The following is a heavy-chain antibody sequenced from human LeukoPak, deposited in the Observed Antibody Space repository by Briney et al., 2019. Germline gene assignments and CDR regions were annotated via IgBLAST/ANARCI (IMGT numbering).Heavy chain of an antibody. D-gene: IGHD1-26*01. CDR1: GYIFTRYY. J-gene: IGHJ4*02. CDR3: AAPLGATEAFDY. CDR2: INPNSGGT. Sequence: ASVKVSCKASGYIFTRYYMHWVRQAPGQGLEWMGWINPNSGGTNYAQKFQGRVTMTRDTSIRTAYMELSRLRSDDTAVYYCAAPLGATEAFDYWGQGTLVTVSS. V-gene: IGHV1-2*02.